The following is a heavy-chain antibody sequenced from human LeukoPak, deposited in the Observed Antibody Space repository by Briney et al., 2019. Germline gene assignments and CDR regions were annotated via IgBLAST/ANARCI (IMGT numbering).Heavy chain of an antibody. V-gene: IGHV4-4*02. J-gene: IGHJ4*02. CDR3: ARDSTVGFDY. D-gene: IGHD2-2*01. Sequence: WETLTLICAVSGGSLSSSNWWSWPRQPPGKGLEWIGEIYHSGSTNYNPSLKSRVTISVDKSKNQFSLKLSSVTAADTAVYYCARDSTVGFDYWGQGTLVTVSS. CDR2: IYHSGST. CDR1: GGSLSSSNW.